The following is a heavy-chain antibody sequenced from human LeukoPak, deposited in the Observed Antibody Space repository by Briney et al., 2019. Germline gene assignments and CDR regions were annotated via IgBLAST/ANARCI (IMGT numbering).Heavy chain of an antibody. CDR1: GGTFSSYA. CDR3: ARESPGTGDLDY. CDR2: IIPIFGTA. Sequence: SVKVSCKASGGTFSSYAISWVRQAPGQGLEWMGGIIPIFGTANYAQKFQGRVTITADESTSTAYMELSSLRSEDTAEYYCARESPGTGDLDYWGQGTLVTVSS. V-gene: IGHV1-69*13. J-gene: IGHJ4*02. D-gene: IGHD7-27*01.